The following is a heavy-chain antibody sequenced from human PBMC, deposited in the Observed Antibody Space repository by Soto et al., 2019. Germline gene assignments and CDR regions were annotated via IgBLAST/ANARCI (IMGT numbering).Heavy chain of an antibody. CDR1: GYTFSHYA. CDR2: ITAGNGHT. D-gene: IGHD3-10*01. Sequence: ASVKVSCKASGYTFSHYALHWVRQAPGQRLEWMGWITAGNGHTKYSQRFQGRVTVTRDTSTSTIYMELNSLTSEDSAVYYCARAIRGTTSPGFEIWGQGTMVTVSS. V-gene: IGHV1-3*01. CDR3: ARAIRGTTSPGFEI. J-gene: IGHJ3*02.